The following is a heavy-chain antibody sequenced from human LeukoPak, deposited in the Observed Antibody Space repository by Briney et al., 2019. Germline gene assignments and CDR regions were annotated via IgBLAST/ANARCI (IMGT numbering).Heavy chain of an antibody. CDR1: GFTFSSYW. CDR3: AGVRAGGNRAFDV. V-gene: IGHV3-74*01. Sequence: EGSLRLSCAASGFTFSSYWMHWVRQAPGEGLVWVSRIDPDDSGSTYADSVKGRFTISRDNAKNTLWLQMNSLRADDTAVYYCAGVRAGGNRAFDVWGQGTVVAVSS. D-gene: IGHD4-23*01. CDR2: IDPDDSGS. J-gene: IGHJ3*01.